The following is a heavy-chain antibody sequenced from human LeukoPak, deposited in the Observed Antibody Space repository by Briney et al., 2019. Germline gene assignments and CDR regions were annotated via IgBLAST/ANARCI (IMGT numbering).Heavy chain of an antibody. CDR3: AKDRIVVGLFDY. Sequence: GGSLRLSCAASGFTFSSYAMHWVRQAPGKGLEWVAVISYDGSNKYYADSVKGRFTISRDNSKNTLYLQMNSLRAEDTAVYYCAKDRIVVGLFDYWGQGTLVTVSS. CDR1: GFTFSSYA. J-gene: IGHJ4*02. CDR2: ISYDGSNK. D-gene: IGHD2-15*01. V-gene: IGHV3-30-3*01.